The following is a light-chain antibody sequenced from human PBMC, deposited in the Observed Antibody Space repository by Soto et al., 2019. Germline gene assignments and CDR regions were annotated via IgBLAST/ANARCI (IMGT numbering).Light chain of an antibody. CDR3: QSYDSSLSGSNV. J-gene: IGLJ1*01. CDR2: GNS. CDR1: SSNIGAGYD. V-gene: IGLV1-40*01. Sequence: QTVVTQPPSVSGAPGQRVTISCTGSSSNIGAGYDVHWYQHLPGTAPKLLIYGNSNRPSGVPDRFSGSKSCTSASLAITGLQAEDEADYYCQSYDSSLSGSNVFGTGNQGTV.